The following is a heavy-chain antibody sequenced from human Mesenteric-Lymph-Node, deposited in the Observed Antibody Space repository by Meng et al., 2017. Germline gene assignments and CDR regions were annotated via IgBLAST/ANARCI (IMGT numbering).Heavy chain of an antibody. J-gene: IGHJ4*01. Sequence: ASVKVSCKASGYSFTGYYIHWVRQVPGQGLEWMGRINPKTGGTNSAQRFQGWVTMTRDTSINTAYMEVTRLKSYDAAVYFCARIRDDYGNDGLDYWGQGTPVTVSS. D-gene: IGHD4-17*01. CDR3: ARIRDDYGNDGLDY. CDR1: GYSFTGYY. V-gene: IGHV1-2*04. CDR2: INPKTGGT.